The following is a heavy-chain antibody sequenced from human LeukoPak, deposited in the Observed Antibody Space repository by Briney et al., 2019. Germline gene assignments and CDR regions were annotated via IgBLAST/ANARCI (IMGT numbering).Heavy chain of an antibody. J-gene: IGHJ4*02. CDR3: AKAQYDSSIFDY. CDR1: GFTFSSYS. CDR2: ISSSSSYI. D-gene: IGHD3-22*01. Sequence: GGSLRLSCAASGFTFSSYSMNWVRQAPGKGLEWVSSISSSSSYIYYADSVKGRFTISRDNAKNSLYLQMNSLRAEDTAVYYCAKAQYDSSIFDYWGQGTLVTVSS. V-gene: IGHV3-21*04.